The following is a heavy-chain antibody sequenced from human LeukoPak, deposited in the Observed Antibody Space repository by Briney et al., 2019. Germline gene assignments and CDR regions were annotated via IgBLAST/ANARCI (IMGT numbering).Heavy chain of an antibody. J-gene: IGHJ4*02. CDR2: IRSKAYGGTT. V-gene: IGHV3-49*04. CDR3: TGGQQLTQDY. CDR1: GFTFGDYA. Sequence: GGSLRLSCTASGFTFGDYAMSWVREAPGKGLEWVGFIRSKAYGGTTEYAASVKGRFTISRDDSKSIAYLQMNSLKTEDTAVYYCTGGQQLTQDYWGQGTLVTVSS. D-gene: IGHD6-13*01.